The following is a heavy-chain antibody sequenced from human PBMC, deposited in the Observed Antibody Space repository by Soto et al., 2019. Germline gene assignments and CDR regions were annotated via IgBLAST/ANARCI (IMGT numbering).Heavy chain of an antibody. J-gene: IGHJ4*02. CDR3: ARGSGWPRNYYFDY. CDR2: IYHSGST. CDR1: GGSISISNW. Sequence: PSETLSLTCAVSGGSISISNWCSCVRQPPGKGLEWIGEIYHSGSTNYNPSLKSRVTISVDKSKNQFSLKLSSVTAADTAVYYCARGSGWPRNYYFDYWGQGTLVTVSS. V-gene: IGHV4-4*02. D-gene: IGHD6-19*01.